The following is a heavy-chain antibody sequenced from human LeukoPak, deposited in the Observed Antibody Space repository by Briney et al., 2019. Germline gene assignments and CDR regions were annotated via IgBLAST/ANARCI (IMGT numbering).Heavy chain of an antibody. CDR3: ARGTGEGYSYGRYYFDY. Sequence: ASVKVSCKASGYTFTAYYMHWLRQAPGQGLEWMGWINPNSGGTNYAQKFQGRVTMTRDTSISTAYMELSRLRFDDTAVYYCARGTGEGYSYGRYYFDYWGQGTLVTVSS. CDR1: GYTFTAYY. CDR2: INPNSGGT. D-gene: IGHD5-18*01. J-gene: IGHJ4*02. V-gene: IGHV1-2*02.